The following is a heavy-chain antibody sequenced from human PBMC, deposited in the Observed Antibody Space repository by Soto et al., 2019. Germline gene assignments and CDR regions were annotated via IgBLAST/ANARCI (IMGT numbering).Heavy chain of an antibody. V-gene: IGHV3-11*06. Sequence: PGGSLRLSCAASGFTFSDYYMSWIRQAPGKGLEWVSYISSSSSYTNYADSVKGRFTISRDNAKNSLYLQMNSLRAEDTAVYYCARDEGQHRWSGYYYDYYYGMDVWGQGTTVTVSS. J-gene: IGHJ6*02. D-gene: IGHD3-3*01. CDR3: ARDEGQHRWSGYYYDYYYGMDV. CDR2: ISSSSSYT. CDR1: GFTFSDYY.